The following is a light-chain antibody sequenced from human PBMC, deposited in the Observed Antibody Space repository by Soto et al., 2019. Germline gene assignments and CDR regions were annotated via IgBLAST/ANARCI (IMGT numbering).Light chain of an antibody. CDR3: QQHGTSPPSWT. CDR2: GAS. J-gene: IGKJ1*01. Sequence: ETVLTQSPGTLSLSPGERATLFCRASQSITSNHLAWYQQKPGQAPRLLIYGASSRATGIPDRFSGSGSGTDFTLTISRLEPEDFAVSYCQQHGTSPPSWTFGQGTKVEIK. CDR1: QSITSNH. V-gene: IGKV3-20*01.